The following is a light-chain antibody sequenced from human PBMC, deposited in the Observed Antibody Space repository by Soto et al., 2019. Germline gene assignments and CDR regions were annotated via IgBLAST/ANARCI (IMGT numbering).Light chain of an antibody. V-gene: IGKV3-15*01. CDR2: DAS. CDR3: QQYNNWPRT. J-gene: IGKJ1*01. CDR1: QSVSSN. Sequence: EIVMTQSPATLSVSPGERATLSCRASQSVSSNLAWYHQKTGQAPRLLIYDASTRANGIPATFSGSGSGIEFTLTISSLQSEDFAVYSCQQYNNWPRTFGQGTKVEIK.